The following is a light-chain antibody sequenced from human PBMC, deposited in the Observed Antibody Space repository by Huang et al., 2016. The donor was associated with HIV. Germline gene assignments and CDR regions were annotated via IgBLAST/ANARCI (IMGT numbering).Light chain of an antibody. J-gene: IGKJ2*01. CDR1: QGVHNSY. V-gene: IGKV3-20*01. Sequence: EIVLTQSPVTLSLSPGEGPSLSCRASQGVHNSYLAWYQQKPGQAPRLLIFGASHRATGVPHRVRGSESGKDFTLTISGLDPEDFAVYDCQQYGTLPYTCGQGTKLEI. CDR2: GAS. CDR3: QQYGTLPYT.